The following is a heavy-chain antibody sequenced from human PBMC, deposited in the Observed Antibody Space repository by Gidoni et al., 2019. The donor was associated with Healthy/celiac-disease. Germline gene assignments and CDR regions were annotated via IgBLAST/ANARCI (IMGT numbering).Heavy chain of an antibody. V-gene: IGHV1-18*01. J-gene: IGHJ3*02. Sequence: HVQLFPSGAWVKKPGASVKASCNAPGYTFTSYGISWVRQAPGQGLEWMGWISAYNGNTNYAQKLQGRVTMTTDTSTSTAYMELRSLRSDDTAVYYCARLILPDAFDIWGQGTMVTVSS. CDR2: ISAYNGNT. CDR3: ARLILPDAFDI. CDR1: GYTFTSYG.